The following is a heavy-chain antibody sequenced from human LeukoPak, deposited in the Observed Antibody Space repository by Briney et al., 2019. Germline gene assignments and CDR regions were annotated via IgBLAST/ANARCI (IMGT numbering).Heavy chain of an antibody. V-gene: IGHV1-3*03. CDR3: ARGYSNGWYHDY. D-gene: IGHD6-19*01. Sequence: ASVKVSCKASGYSFTRNAIHWVRQAPGQRLEWMGWIDSDKGNTKYSQEFQGRDTFTRDTSASTVYMELSSLRSEDMAIYYCARGYSNGWYHDYWGQGTPVIVSS. J-gene: IGHJ4*02. CDR2: IDSDKGNT. CDR1: GYSFTRNA.